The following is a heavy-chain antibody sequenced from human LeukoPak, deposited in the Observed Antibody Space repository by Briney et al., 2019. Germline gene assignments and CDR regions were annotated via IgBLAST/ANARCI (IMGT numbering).Heavy chain of an antibody. CDR1: GFTFHEHD. J-gene: IGHJ4*02. V-gene: IGHV3-9*01. CDR2: ISWNAKNI. CDR3: AKDQEVVVITSDPPPFDY. D-gene: IGHD3-22*01. Sequence: PGGSLRLSCAASGFTFHEHDMHWVRQVPGKGLEWVSGISWNAKNIGYAFSVEGRFTISRDNSKNTLYLQMNSLRAEDTAVYYCAKDQEVVVITSDPPPFDYWGQGTLVTVSS.